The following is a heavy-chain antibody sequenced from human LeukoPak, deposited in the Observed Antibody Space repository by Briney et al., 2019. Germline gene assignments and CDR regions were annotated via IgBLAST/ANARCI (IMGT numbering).Heavy chain of an antibody. D-gene: IGHD3-22*01. V-gene: IGHV1-8*01. CDR2: MNPNSGNT. CDR1: GYTFTSYD. CDR3: ARGGLSMIVGGGADAFDI. Sequence: ASVKVSCKASGYTFTSYDINWVRQATRQGLEWMGWMNPNSGNTGYAQKFQGRVTMTRNTSISTAYMELSSLRSEDTAVYYCARGGLSMIVGGGADAFDIWGQGTMVTVSS. J-gene: IGHJ3*02.